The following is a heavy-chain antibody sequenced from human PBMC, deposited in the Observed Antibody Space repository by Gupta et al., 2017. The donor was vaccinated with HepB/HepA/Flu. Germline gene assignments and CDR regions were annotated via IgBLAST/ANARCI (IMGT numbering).Heavy chain of an antibody. CDR1: GGSLSGYY. J-gene: IGHJ4*02. V-gene: IGHV4-34*01. Sequence: QVQLQPWGTGLLKPSETLSLTCAVYGGSLSGYYWIWIRQPPGKVPEWIGEIHHSGPTKYNPSLKSRFTISADTTTDQFSLYLNSVAAADTAIYYCAGNGGFNFADWGQGTLVTVSS. CDR3: AGNGGFNFAD. D-gene: IGHD5-24*01. CDR2: IHHSGPT.